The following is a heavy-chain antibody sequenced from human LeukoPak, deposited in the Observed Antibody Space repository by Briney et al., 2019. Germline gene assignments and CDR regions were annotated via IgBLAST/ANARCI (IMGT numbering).Heavy chain of an antibody. CDR3: ARRPNWNYSNWFDP. CDR2: IYYSEST. D-gene: IGHD1-7*01. Sequence: SETLSLTCTVSGASISSSSYYWGWIRQPPWKGLEWIGNIYYSESTYYNPSLKSRVTMSIDTSRNQFSLKLRSVTAADTAVYYCARRPNWNYSNWFDPWGQGTLVTVSS. V-gene: IGHV4-39*01. J-gene: IGHJ5*02. CDR1: GASISSSSYY.